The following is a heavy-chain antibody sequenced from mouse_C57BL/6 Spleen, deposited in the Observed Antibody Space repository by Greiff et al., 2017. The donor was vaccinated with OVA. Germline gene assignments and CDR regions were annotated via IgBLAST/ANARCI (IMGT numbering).Heavy chain of an antibody. Sequence: QVQLKQPGAELVRPGSSVKLSCKASGYTFTSYWMDWVKQRPGQGLEWIGNIYPSASETHYNQKFKDKATLTVDKSSSTAYMQLSSLTSEDSAVYYCARGDYDYDVRLFDYWGQGTTLTVSS. CDR1: GYTFTSYW. J-gene: IGHJ2*01. D-gene: IGHD2-4*01. CDR3: ARGDYDYDVRLFDY. V-gene: IGHV1-61*01. CDR2: IYPSASET.